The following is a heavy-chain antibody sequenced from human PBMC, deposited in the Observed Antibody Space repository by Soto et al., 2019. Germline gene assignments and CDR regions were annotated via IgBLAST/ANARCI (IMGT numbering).Heavy chain of an antibody. J-gene: IGHJ4*02. V-gene: IGHV4-38-2*01. D-gene: IGHD7-27*01. CDR1: GYSISSGYY. Sequence: PSETLSLTCAVSGYSISSGYYWGWIRQPPGKGLEWIGSIYHSGSTYCNPSLTSRVIVSVDTPKNQSSLKLSSVTAADTAVYHCARAPGDLVYYFEYWGQGTLVTVSS. CDR2: IYHSGST. CDR3: ARAPGDLVYYFEY.